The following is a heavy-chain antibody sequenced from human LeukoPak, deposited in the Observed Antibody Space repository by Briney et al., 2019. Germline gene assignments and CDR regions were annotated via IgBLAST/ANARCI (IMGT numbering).Heavy chain of an antibody. D-gene: IGHD4-17*01. Sequence: ASVKVSCKASGYTFTSYGINWVRQATGQGLEWMGWMNPNSGNTGYAQKFQGRVTMTRNTSISTAYMELSSLRSEDTAVYYCAGEGYGDYEENYWGQGTLVTVSS. V-gene: IGHV1-8*01. CDR1: GYTFTSYG. CDR2: MNPNSGNT. CDR3: AGEGYGDYEENY. J-gene: IGHJ4*02.